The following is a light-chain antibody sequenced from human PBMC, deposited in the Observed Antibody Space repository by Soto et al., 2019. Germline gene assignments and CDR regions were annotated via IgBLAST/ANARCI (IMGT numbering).Light chain of an antibody. CDR3: QQYNSFWT. CDR1: QSISSW. J-gene: IGKJ1*01. CDR2: KAS. Sequence: DIQLTQSPSTLSASVGDSVSITCRASQSISSWLAWYQQKPGKAPKLLIYKASSLESGVPSRFSGSGSGTEFTLTISSLQPDDFATYYCQQYNSFWTFGQGTKVDIK. V-gene: IGKV1-5*03.